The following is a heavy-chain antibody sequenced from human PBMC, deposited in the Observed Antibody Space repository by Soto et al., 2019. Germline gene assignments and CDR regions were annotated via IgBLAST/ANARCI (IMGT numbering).Heavy chain of an antibody. Sequence: ESGGGLVKPGGSLRLSCAASGFTFSSYSMNWVRQAPGKGLEWVSSISSSSSYIYYADSVKGRFTISRDNAKNSLYLQMNSLRAEDTAVYYCASPGDSDFDYWGQGTLVTVSS. CDR1: GFTFSSYS. CDR3: ASPGDSDFDY. D-gene: IGHD5-18*01. V-gene: IGHV3-21*01. J-gene: IGHJ4*02. CDR2: ISSSSSYI.